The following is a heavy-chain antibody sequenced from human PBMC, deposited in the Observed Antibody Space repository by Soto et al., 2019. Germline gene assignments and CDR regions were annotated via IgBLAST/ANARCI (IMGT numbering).Heavy chain of an antibody. CDR2: ISTYNGNT. J-gene: IGHJ6*02. CDR3: AKNGQPPYYYYGLDV. Sequence: GASVKVSCKASGYTFNSAGISWLRQAPGQGLEWMGWISTYNGNTNYARRLQGRISMTIDTSTTTAYMELRSLTSDDTAVYYCAKNGQPPYYYYGLDVWGQGTKVTVSS. CDR1: GYTFNSAG. V-gene: IGHV1-18*01. D-gene: IGHD2-8*01.